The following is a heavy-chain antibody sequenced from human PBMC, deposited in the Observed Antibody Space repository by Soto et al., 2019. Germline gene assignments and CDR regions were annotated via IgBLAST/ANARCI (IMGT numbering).Heavy chain of an antibody. D-gene: IGHD3-10*01. Sequence: RRLSCAASGFTFSSYAMTWVRQAPGKGLEWVSGISGSGGSTYYADSVKGRFTISRDNSKNTLYLQMNSLRAEDTAVYYCARGVGEYSYYYGLDVWGQGTTVTVSS. V-gene: IGHV3-23*01. J-gene: IGHJ6*02. CDR3: ARGVGEYSYYYGLDV. CDR2: ISGSGGST. CDR1: GFTFSSYA.